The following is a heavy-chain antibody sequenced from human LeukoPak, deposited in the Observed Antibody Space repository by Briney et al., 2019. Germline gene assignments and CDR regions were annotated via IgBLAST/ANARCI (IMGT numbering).Heavy chain of an antibody. CDR1: EYTFTGHD. D-gene: IGHD5-12*01. CDR2: MNPNLGHT. CDR3: ARATGTAGYYYFDY. J-gene: IGHJ4*02. V-gene: IGHV1-8*01. Sequence: ASVKVSCKASEYTFTGHDINWVRQAAGQGPEWMGWMNPNLGHTGYAQQFQGRVAMTRDISIATAYMELTNLRAEDTAIYYCARATGTAGYYYFDYWGQGALVTVSS.